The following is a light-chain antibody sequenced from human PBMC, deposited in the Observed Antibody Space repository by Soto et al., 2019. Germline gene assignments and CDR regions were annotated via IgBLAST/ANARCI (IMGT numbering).Light chain of an antibody. J-gene: IGLJ1*01. CDR1: SGHSSYI. CDR2: LEGSGSY. Sequence: QLVLTQSSSASASLGSSVKLTCTLSSGHSSYIIAWHQQQPGKAPRYLMKLEGSGSYNKGSGVPDRFSGSSSGADRYLTIANLQFEEEADYYCETWDSNTHVFGTGTKLTVL. V-gene: IGLV4-60*02. CDR3: ETWDSNTHV.